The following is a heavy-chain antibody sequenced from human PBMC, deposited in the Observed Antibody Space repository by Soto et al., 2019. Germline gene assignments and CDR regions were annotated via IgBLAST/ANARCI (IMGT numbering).Heavy chain of an antibody. CDR2: IIPILGTP. D-gene: IGHD3-22*01. CDR3: ARERSRYDRSGYYRPDY. CDR1: GDTFSSYA. Sequence: VASVKVSCKASGDTFSSYAISWVRQAPGQGLEWMGGIIPILGTPNYAQKFQGRVTITADKSTSTAYMELSSLRSEDTAVYYCARERSRYDRSGYYRPDYWGQGTQVTVSS. V-gene: IGHV1-69*10. J-gene: IGHJ4*02.